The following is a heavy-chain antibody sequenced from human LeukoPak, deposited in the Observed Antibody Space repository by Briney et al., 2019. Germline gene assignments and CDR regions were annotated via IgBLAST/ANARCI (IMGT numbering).Heavy chain of an antibody. CDR1: GYTFTSYY. CDR2: IIPIFGTA. D-gene: IGHD2-2*01. J-gene: IGHJ6*03. CDR3: ARATCSSTSCYSYYYYMDV. Sequence: ASVKVSCKASGYTFTSYYMHWVRQAPGQGLEWMGGIIPIFGTANYAQKFQGRVTITADESTSTAYMELSSLRSEDTAVYYCARATCSSTSCYSYYYYMDVWGKGTTVTVSS. V-gene: IGHV1-69*13.